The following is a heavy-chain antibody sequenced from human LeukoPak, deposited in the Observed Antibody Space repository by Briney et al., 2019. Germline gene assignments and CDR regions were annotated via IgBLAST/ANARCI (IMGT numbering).Heavy chain of an antibody. D-gene: IGHD3-10*01. CDR1: GFTVSSNY. V-gene: IGHV3-53*01. CDR3: AKDWGFQYNSGSYCEF. J-gene: IGHJ4*02. Sequence: GGSLRLSCAASGFTVSSNYMSWVRQAPGKGLEWVSVIYSGGSTCYADSVKGRFTISRDNSKNTLYLQMNSLRAEDTAVYYCAKDWGFQYNSGSYCEFWGQGTLVTVSS. CDR2: IYSGGST.